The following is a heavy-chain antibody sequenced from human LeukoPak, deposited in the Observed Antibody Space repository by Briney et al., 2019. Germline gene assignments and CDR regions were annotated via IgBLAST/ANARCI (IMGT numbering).Heavy chain of an antibody. CDR3: AKDRGLALDY. CDR1: GFTFSSYG. CDR2: IRYDGSNK. D-gene: IGHD3-16*01. J-gene: IGHJ4*02. V-gene: IGHV3-30*02. Sequence: PGGSLRLSCAASGFTFSSYGMHWVRQAPGKGMEWVAFIRYDGSNKYYADSVKGRFTISRDNSKNTLYLQMNRLRAEDTAVYYCAKDRGLALDYWGQGTLVTVSS.